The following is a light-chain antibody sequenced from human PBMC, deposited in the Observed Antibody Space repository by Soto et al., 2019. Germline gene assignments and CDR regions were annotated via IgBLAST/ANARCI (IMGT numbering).Light chain of an antibody. Sequence: IQVTQSPSSLSASVVDRVTITCLASQDISSYLAWYQQKPGKAPTLLIYAASTLQSGVPSRFSGSGSGTEFTLTISSLQPDDFATYYCQNYKMYSPWTFGQGTKVDI. CDR1: QDISSY. V-gene: IGKV1-9*01. CDR2: AAS. CDR3: QNYKMYSPWT. J-gene: IGKJ1*01.